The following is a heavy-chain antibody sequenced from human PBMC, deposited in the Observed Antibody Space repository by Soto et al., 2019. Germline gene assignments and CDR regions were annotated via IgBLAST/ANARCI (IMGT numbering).Heavy chain of an antibody. CDR3: ARDPNYYDNSGSPDY. J-gene: IGHJ4*02. D-gene: IGHD3-22*01. V-gene: IGHV1-46*01. CDR1: GYAFTSYY. Sequence: ASVKVSCKASGYAFTSYYMHWVRQAPGQGLEWMGIINPSGGSTSYAQKFQGRVTMTRDTSTSTVYMELSSLRSEDTAVYYCARDPNYYDNSGSPDYWGQGTLVTVSS. CDR2: INPSGGST.